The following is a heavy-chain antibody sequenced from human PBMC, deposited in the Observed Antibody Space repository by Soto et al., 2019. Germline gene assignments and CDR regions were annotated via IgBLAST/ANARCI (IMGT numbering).Heavy chain of an antibody. D-gene: IGHD6-13*01. V-gene: IGHV3-23*01. CDR1: GFNFGSCG. Sequence: PGRSLRLSCAAFGFNFGSCGMTWVRQAPGKGLAWVAAISATGGDTFYADSVKGRFTISRDNSKKTLYLQMNSLRADDTAVYYCAKREAAAAYGMDVWGQGTTVTVSS. CDR2: ISATGGDT. CDR3: AKREAAAAYGMDV. J-gene: IGHJ6*02.